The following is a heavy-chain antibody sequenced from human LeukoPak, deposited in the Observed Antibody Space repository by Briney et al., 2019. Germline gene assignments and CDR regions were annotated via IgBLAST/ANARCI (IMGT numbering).Heavy chain of an antibody. CDR2: IYWDEDK. Sequence: SGPTLVKPTQTLTLTCTFSGFSFSTRGVGVGWIRQPPGKALEWLAVIYWDEDKRYRPSLKSRLTITKDTSKTQVVLTMTNMDPVDTATYYCARSPYYDILTGSRGTFDYWGRGILVTVSS. CDR1: GFSFSTRGVG. J-gene: IGHJ4*02. D-gene: IGHD3-9*01. V-gene: IGHV2-5*02. CDR3: ARSPYYDILTGSRGTFDY.